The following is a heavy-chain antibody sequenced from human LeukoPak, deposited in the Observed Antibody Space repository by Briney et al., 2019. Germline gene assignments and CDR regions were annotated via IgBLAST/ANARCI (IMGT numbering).Heavy chain of an antibody. J-gene: IGHJ4*02. CDR3: ARSSISWNGKNFDY. CDR1: GGSFSGYY. V-gene: IGHV4-34*01. Sequence: SETLSLTCAVYGGSFSGYYWSWIRQPPGKGLEWIGEINHSGSTNYNPSLKSRVTISVDTSKNQFSLKLSSVTAADTAVYYCARSSISWNGKNFDYWGQGTLVTVSS. D-gene: IGHD6-13*01. CDR2: INHSGST.